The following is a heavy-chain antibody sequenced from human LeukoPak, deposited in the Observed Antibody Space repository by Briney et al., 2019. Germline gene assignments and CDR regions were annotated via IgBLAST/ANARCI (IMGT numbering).Heavy chain of an antibody. D-gene: IGHD3-10*01. V-gene: IGHV4-59*01. CDR3: ASRYGSGSYGFDF. Sequence: SETLSLTCTVSGASISNYYWTWIRQPPGKGLEWIGYYYYGGSTEYNPSLKSRVTISVDTFKNQFCLKLSSVTAADTAVYYCASRYGSGSYGFDFWGQGTLVTVSS. CDR1: GASISNYY. J-gene: IGHJ4*02. CDR2: YYYGGST.